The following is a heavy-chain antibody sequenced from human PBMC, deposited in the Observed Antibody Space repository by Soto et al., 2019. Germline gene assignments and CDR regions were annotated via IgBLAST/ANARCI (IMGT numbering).Heavy chain of an antibody. Sequence: SETLSLTCAVSGGSISRSSSYYWSWIRQPPGKGLEWIGYIYHSGSTYDNPSLKSRVTMSLDTSKNQFSLTLNSVTAADTAVYYCARGHSSSWTGWFDHWGQGTLVTVSS. CDR1: GGSISRSSSYY. J-gene: IGHJ5*02. CDR3: ARGHSSSWTGWFDH. CDR2: IYHSGST. V-gene: IGHV4-31*11. D-gene: IGHD6-13*01.